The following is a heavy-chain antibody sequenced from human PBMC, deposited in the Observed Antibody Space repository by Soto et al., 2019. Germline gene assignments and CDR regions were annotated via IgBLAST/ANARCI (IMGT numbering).Heavy chain of an antibody. J-gene: IGHJ3*02. CDR3: ARETGIAAAGPAFDI. CDR2: INSDGSST. D-gene: IGHD6-13*01. V-gene: IGHV3-74*01. CDR1: GFTFSSYW. Sequence: EVQLVESGGGLVQPGGSLRLSCAASGFTFSSYWMHWVRQAPVKGLVWVSRINSDGSSTSYADSVKCRFTISRDNAKNTLYLQMNSLRAEDTAVYYCARETGIAAAGPAFDIWGQGTMVTVSS.